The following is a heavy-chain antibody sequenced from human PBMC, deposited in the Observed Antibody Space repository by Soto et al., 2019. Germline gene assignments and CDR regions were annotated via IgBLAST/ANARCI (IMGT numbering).Heavy chain of an antibody. CDR1: GGTFSSYA. J-gene: IGHJ5*02. V-gene: IGHV1-8*02. CDR2: MNPNSGNT. CDR3: ARGYRGYSAYDVP. D-gene: IGHD5-12*01. Sequence: ASVKVSCKASGGTFSSYAINWVRQATGQGLEWMGWMNPNSGNTGYAQKFQGRVTMTRDTSISTAYMELSSLTSEDTAVYYCARGYRGYSAYDVPWGQGTLVTVSS.